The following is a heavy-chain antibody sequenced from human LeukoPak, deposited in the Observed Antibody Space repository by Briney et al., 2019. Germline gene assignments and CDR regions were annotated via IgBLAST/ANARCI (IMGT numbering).Heavy chain of an antibody. Sequence: HPGGSLRLSCAASGFTFSSYGMHWVRQAPGKGLEWVAVIWYDGSNKYYADSVKGRFTISRDNSKNTLYLQMNSLRAEDTAVYYCARAPLSSQWLYWFDPWGQGTLVTVSS. D-gene: IGHD6-19*01. CDR2: IWYDGSNK. CDR1: GFTFSSYG. V-gene: IGHV3-33*01. J-gene: IGHJ5*02. CDR3: ARAPLSSQWLYWFDP.